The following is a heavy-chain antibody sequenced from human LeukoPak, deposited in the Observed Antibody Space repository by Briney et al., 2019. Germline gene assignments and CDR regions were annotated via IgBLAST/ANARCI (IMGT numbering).Heavy chain of an antibody. CDR2: IYTSGST. D-gene: IGHD5-24*01. CDR1: GGSISYYY. V-gene: IGHV4-4*07. J-gene: IGHJ4*02. CDR3: ARDKGGYKNGGFDF. Sequence: SETLSLTCSVSGGSISYYYWSWIRQPAGKGLEWIGRIYTSGSTNYNPSLKSRVTMSLDTSKNQFSLNVSSVTAADTAVYYCARDKGGYKNGGFDFWGQGTLVTVSS.